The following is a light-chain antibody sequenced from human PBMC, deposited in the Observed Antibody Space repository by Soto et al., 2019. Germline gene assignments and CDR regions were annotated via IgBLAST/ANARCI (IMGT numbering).Light chain of an antibody. Sequence: DVVMTQSPLSLPVTLGQPASISCRSSQSLVYSDGHTYLNWFQQRPGQSPRRLIYKVSNWDSGVPDRFSGSGSGTDFTLKISRVEAEDVGVYYCKQCKRWPPTFGQGTKLEIK. CDR3: KQCKRWPPT. CDR2: KVS. V-gene: IGKV2D-30*01. CDR1: QSLVYSDGHTY. J-gene: IGKJ2*01.